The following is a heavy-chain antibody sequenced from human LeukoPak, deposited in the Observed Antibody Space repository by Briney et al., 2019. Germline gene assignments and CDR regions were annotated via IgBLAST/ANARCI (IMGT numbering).Heavy chain of an antibody. D-gene: IGHD3-16*01. Sequence: ASVKVSCKASGYTFTSYDINWVRQATGQGLEWMGWMNPNSGNTGYARKFQGRVTMTRNTSISTAYMELSSLRSEDTAVYYCARGIRGAKGKGYYYYYYMDVWGKGTTVTVSS. CDR2: MNPNSGNT. V-gene: IGHV1-8*01. CDR1: GYTFTSYD. CDR3: ARGIRGAKGKGYYYYYYMDV. J-gene: IGHJ6*03.